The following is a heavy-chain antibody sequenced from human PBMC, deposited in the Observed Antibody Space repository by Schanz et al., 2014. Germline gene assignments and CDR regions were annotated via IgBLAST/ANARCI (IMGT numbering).Heavy chain of an antibody. CDR3: ARDVYRSGRPFDL. J-gene: IGHJ5*02. CDR1: GFTFTDYY. D-gene: IGHD5-18*01. CDR2: ISHNTFYT. V-gene: IGHV3-11*06. Sequence: VQLVESGGGVVQPGRSLRLSCAASGFTFTDYYISWIRQAPGMGLEWVSYISHNTFYTDYADSVKGRFTISRDNAKNSVYLQMNTLRAEDTAIYFCARDVYRSGRPFDLWGQGTLVTVSS.